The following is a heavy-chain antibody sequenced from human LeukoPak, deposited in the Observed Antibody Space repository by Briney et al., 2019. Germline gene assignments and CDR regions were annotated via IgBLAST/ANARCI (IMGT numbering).Heavy chain of an antibody. CDR2: IKQAESER. Sequence: SGGSLRLSCAGSGFSISNYWMRWVRQAPGKGLEWVANIKQAESERFYVDSVKARFIISRENAENSVYLQMNSLRDEDPGVYYCARVDSSGWYEGFDYWGQGTLVTVSS. V-gene: IGHV3-7*01. D-gene: IGHD6-19*01. CDR1: GFSISNYW. J-gene: IGHJ4*02. CDR3: ARVDSSGWYEGFDY.